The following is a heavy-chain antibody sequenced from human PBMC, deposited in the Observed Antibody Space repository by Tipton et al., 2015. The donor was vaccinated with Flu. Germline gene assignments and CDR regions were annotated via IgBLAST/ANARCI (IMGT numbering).Heavy chain of an antibody. V-gene: IGHV3-23*01. J-gene: IGHJ4*02. CDR3: VSAAVGG. CDR1: GYIFSSYA. D-gene: IGHD6-19*01. CDR2: ISSSGDNA. Sequence: SLRLSCAASGYIFSSYAMSWVRQAPGKGLEWVSGISSSGDNADFADSVRGRFTISRDNAKNTLYLQMNSLRAEDTAVYYCVSAAVGGWGQGTLVTVSS.